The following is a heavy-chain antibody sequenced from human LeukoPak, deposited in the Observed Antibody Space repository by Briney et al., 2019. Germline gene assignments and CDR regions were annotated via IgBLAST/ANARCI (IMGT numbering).Heavy chain of an antibody. CDR1: GFSFSSYA. V-gene: IGHV3-23*01. CDR2: LSGSGGST. J-gene: IGHJ4*02. CDR3: ARDGYYAPFDY. Sequence: GGSLRLSCAASGFSFSSYALTWVRQAPGKGLEWVSGLSGSGGSTYYADSVKGRFTISRDSSKNTLYLQMNSLRAEDTAVYYCARDGYYAPFDYWGQGTLVTDSS. D-gene: IGHD2-2*01.